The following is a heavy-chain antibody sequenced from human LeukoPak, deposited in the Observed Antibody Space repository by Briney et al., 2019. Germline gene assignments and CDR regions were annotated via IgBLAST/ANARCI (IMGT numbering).Heavy chain of an antibody. D-gene: IGHD5-18*01. J-gene: IGHJ4*02. V-gene: IGHV3-33*01. Sequence: PGGSLRLSCAASGFTFSSYGMHWVRQAPGKGLEWVAVIWYDGSNKYYADSVKGRFTISRDNSKNTLYLQMNSLRAEDTAVYYCVSSGYVIGTAMVMDLFDYWGQGTLVTVSS. CDR1: GFTFSSYG. CDR3: VSSGYVIGTAMVMDLFDY. CDR2: IWYDGSNK.